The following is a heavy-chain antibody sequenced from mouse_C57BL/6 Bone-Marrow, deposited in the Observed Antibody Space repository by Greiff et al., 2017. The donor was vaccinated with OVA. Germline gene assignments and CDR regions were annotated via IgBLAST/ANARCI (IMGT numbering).Heavy chain of an antibody. D-gene: IGHD1-1*01. J-gene: IGHJ1*03. CDR3: TTGSSYWYFDV. CDR1: GFNIKDDY. Sequence: QLKQSGAELVRPGASVKLSCTASGFNIKDDYMHWVKQRPEQGLEWIGWIDPENGDTEYASKFQGKATITADTSSNTAYLQLSSLTSEDTAVYYCTTGSSYWYFDVWGTGTTVTVSS. CDR2: IDPENGDT. V-gene: IGHV14-4*01.